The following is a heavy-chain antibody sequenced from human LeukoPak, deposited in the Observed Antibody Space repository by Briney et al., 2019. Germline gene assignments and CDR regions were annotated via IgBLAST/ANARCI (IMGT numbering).Heavy chain of an antibody. D-gene: IGHD6-19*01. CDR1: GFTVNSNY. CDR3: ARDVLASSGWPTSHFDC. CDR2: IYSGGST. J-gene: IGHJ4*02. Sequence: AGGSLRLSCAASGFTVNSNYMSWVRQAPGKELEWVSVIYSGGSTYYPDSVKGRFTISRDNSKNTLYLQMNSLRAEDTAVYYCARDVLASSGWPTSHFDCWGQGALVTVSS. V-gene: IGHV3-66*01.